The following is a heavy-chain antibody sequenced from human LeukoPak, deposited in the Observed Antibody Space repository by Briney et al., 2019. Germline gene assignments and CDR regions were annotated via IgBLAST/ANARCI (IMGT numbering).Heavy chain of an antibody. D-gene: IGHD1-26*01. CDR2: ISYDGSNK. J-gene: IGHJ4*02. CDR3: ASFSNSLPYCFDY. Sequence: GRSLRLSCAASGFTFSSYAMHWVRQAPGKGLEWVAVISYDGSNKYYADSVKGRFTISRDNSKNTLYLQMNSLRAEDTAVYYCASFSNSLPYCFDYWGQGTLVTVSS. CDR1: GFTFSSYA. V-gene: IGHV3-30-3*01.